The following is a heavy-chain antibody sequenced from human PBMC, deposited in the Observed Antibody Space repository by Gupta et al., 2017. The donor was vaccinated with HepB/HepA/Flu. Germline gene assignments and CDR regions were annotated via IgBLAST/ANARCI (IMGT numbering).Heavy chain of an antibody. J-gene: IGHJ5*01. CDR1: GDSVSSDITG. Sequence: QVQLQPSGPGLVQPSQTLSLTCAISGDSVSSDITGWNWIRQSPSRGLEWLGRTYYKSKWSNDYAVSVKSRITVTPNTAKNHFSLQLNYVTPEDTAVYYCARGYMRTGFDSWGQGTLVTVSS. CDR3: ARGYMRTGFDS. V-gene: IGHV6-1*01. CDR2: TYYKSKWSN. D-gene: IGHD1-1*01.